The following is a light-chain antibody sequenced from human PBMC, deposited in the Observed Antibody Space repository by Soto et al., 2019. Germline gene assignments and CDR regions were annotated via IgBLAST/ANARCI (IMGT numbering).Light chain of an antibody. Sequence: QSVLTQPPSASGTPGQRVTISCSGSSSNIGSNSVNWYQQLPGTAPKLLIYSNNQRPSGVPDRFSGSKSGTPASLAISGLQSEDEADYYCAAWDDSLSGFVFGTGTKVTVL. J-gene: IGLJ1*01. CDR3: AAWDDSLSGFV. V-gene: IGLV1-44*01. CDR2: SNN. CDR1: SSNIGSNS.